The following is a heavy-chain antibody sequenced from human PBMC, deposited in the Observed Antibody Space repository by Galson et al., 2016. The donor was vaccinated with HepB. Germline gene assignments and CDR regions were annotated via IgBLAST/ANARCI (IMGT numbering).Heavy chain of an antibody. J-gene: IGHJ4*02. Sequence: SETLSLTCAVYGGSFTAHYWTWIRQHPGKGFEWIGDINHGGSTTYNPSLGSRVTISVDPSKNQLSLSLTSVTAADTAVYYCARAYCSRYCYDLEMYYFDIWGQGTRVTVSA. CDR3: ARAYCSRYCYDLEMYYFDI. V-gene: IGHV4-34*01. CDR1: GGSFTAHY. D-gene: IGHD2-21*02. CDR2: INHGGST.